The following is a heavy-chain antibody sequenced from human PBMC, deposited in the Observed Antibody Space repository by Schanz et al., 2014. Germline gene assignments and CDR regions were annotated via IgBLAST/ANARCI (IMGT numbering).Heavy chain of an antibody. J-gene: IGHJ5*02. CDR3: ARPALWFGDNCFDP. V-gene: IGHV3-21*01. Sequence: VQVVQSGGGLVKPGGSLRLSCLASGFAFSSYGMNWLRQAPGKGLEWVSAMNESHSTIYYADSVRGRFTISRDNAKNTLYLQMNSLRAEDTAVYYCARPALWFGDNCFDPWGQGTLVTVSS. CDR1: GFAFSSYG. D-gene: IGHD3-10*01. CDR2: MNESHSTI.